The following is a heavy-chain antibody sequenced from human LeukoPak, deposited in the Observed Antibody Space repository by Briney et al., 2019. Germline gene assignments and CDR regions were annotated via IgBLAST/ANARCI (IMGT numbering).Heavy chain of an antibody. V-gene: IGHV3-21*01. D-gene: IGHD3-9*01. CDR1: GFTFSSYS. CDR2: ISSSSSYI. CDR3: ARDETGSNLYYDILTGHRSGSSDY. J-gene: IGHJ4*02. Sequence: GGSLSLSCAPSGFTFSSYSMNWVRQAPGKGLEWVSSISSSSSYIYYADSVKGRFTISRDNAKNSLYLQMNSLRAEDTAVYYCARDETGSNLYYDILTGHRSGSSDYWGQGTLVTVSS.